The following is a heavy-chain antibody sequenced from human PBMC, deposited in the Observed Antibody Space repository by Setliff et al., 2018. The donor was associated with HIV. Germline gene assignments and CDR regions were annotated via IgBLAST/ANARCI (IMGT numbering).Heavy chain of an antibody. J-gene: IGHJ4*02. V-gene: IGHV3-48*04. D-gene: IGHD3-22*01. Sequence: PGGSLRLSCVASGFTISSYAMHWVRQAPGKGLEWVSCITSGSDIVYYADSVKGRFTISRDNARNSLYLQMNSLRVEGTAVYYCVRDFHDSSGYSDFWGQGTLVTVSS. CDR1: GFTISSYA. CDR2: ITSGSDIV. CDR3: VRDFHDSSGYSDF.